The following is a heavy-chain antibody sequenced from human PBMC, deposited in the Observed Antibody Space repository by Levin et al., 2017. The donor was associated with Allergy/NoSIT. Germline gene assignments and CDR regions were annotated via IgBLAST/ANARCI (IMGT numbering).Heavy chain of an antibody. CDR3: ARGFSFYMYYFDY. CDR2: IYYTGRT. D-gene: IGHD3-10*01. V-gene: IGHV4-31*03. CDR1: GGSIGSGGYY. J-gene: IGHJ4*02. Sequence: SCTVSGGSIGSGGYYWSWIRQHPGKGLEWIGFIYYTGRTSYNPSLKSRVTMSVDTSKNQFSLRLSSVTAADTAVYYCARGFSFYMYYFDYWGQGTLVSVSS.